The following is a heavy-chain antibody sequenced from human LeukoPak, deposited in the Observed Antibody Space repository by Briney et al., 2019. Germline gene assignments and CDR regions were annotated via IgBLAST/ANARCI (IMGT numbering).Heavy chain of an antibody. Sequence: SETLSLTCAVSGGSISSSNWWSWVRQPPGKGLEWIGEIYHSGSTNYNPSLKSRVTISVDKSKNQFSLKLSSVTAADTAVYYCAILPDSSGWYPYFDYWGQGTLVTVSS. J-gene: IGHJ4*02. CDR3: AILPDSSGWYPYFDY. CDR1: GGSISSSNW. V-gene: IGHV4-4*02. CDR2: IYHSGST. D-gene: IGHD6-19*01.